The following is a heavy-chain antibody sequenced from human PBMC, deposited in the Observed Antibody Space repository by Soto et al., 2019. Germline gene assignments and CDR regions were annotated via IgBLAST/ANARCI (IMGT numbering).Heavy chain of an antibody. CDR1: GVSFSISA. D-gene: IGHD6-19*01. J-gene: IGHJ4*02. V-gene: IGHV3-30-3*01. CDR3: ARAEAVAGPYYFDY. CDR2: ISYDGSIK. Sequence: PGGSLRLSCAASGVSFSISAMHWVRQAPGKGLEWVAVISYDGSIKYYADSVKGRFTISRDNSKNTLYLQMNSLRADDTAVYYCARAEAVAGPYYFDYWAREPWSPSPQ.